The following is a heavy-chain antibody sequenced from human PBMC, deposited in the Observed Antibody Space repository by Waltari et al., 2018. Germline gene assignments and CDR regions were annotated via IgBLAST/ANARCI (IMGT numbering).Heavy chain of an antibody. CDR2: ISGSGGST. D-gene: IGHD3-10*01. CDR1: RFTFSSSA. CDR3: AKDKSRVVRGVRFDY. V-gene: IGHV3-23*04. Sequence: EVQLVESGGGLVQPGGSLRLSCAASRFTFSSSAMSWVRPAPGKGREWVSAISGSGGSTYYADSVKGRFTISRDNSKNTLYLQMNSLRAEDTAVYYCAKDKSRVVRGVRFDYWGQGNLVTVSS. J-gene: IGHJ4*02.